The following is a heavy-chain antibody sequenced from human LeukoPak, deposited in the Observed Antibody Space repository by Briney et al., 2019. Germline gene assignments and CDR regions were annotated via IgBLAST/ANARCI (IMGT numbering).Heavy chain of an antibody. Sequence: GRSLRLSCAESGFTFSRYGMDWVREAPGKGVERVAVIWYDGSNKYYADSVKGRFTISRDNIKKTLYMQMNSLRAEDTALYYCARYLDGDYGGNSVVVVYYFDYWGQGTLVTVSS. CDR2: IWYDGSNK. CDR1: GFTFSRYG. J-gene: IGHJ4*02. V-gene: IGHV3-33*01. D-gene: IGHD4-23*01. CDR3: ARYLDGDYGGNSVVVVYYFDY.